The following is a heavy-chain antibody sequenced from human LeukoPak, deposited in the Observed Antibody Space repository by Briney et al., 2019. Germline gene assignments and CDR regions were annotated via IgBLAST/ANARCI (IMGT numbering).Heavy chain of an antibody. J-gene: IGHJ4*02. CDR1: GFTFSTYA. CDR2: ISSNGGST. V-gene: IGHV3-64D*09. CDR3: LKVPNYSSGY. D-gene: IGHD6-25*01. Sequence: GGSLRLSCSASGFTFSTYAMHWVRQAPGKGLESVSTISSNGGSTYYADSVKGRFTISRDNSMNTLYLQMSSMTAEDTAVYYCLKVPNYSSGYWGQGTLVTVSS.